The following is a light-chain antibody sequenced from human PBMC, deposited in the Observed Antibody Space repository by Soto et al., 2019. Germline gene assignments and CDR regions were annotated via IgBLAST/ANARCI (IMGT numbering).Light chain of an antibody. CDR3: CSYAGSPTHVL. CDR2: KGT. CDR1: SSDVGGYNL. V-gene: IGLV2-23*01. Sequence: QSVLTQPASVSGSPGQSITISCTGTSSDVGGYNLVSWYQHHPDKAPKLIIYKGTKWPSGVSNRFSASKSGNTASLTISGLQAEDEADYYCCSYAGSPTHVLFGGGTKLTVL. J-gene: IGLJ2*01.